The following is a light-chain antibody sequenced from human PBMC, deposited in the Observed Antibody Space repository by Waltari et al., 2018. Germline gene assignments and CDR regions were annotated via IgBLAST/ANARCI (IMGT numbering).Light chain of an antibody. CDR1: SNDVGGYNY. CDR3: SSYAGSNNVV. J-gene: IGLJ2*01. Sequence: QSALTQPPSASGSPGQSVTISCTGTSNDVGGYNYVPWYQHHPGKSPKLMIYEVSKRPSGVPDRFSGSKSGYTASLTVSGLQAEDEADYFCSSYAGSNNVVFSGGTKLTVL. CDR2: EVS. V-gene: IGLV2-8*01.